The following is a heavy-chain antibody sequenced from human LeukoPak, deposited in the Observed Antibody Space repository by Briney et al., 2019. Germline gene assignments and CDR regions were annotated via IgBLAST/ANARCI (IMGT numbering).Heavy chain of an antibody. CDR2: ICKSRRT. CDR3: ASPLGSSSWYGAFDI. Sequence: PSGTLSLTCAVSGRPISSSNWRSCLRPPAGKGVEGLAEICKSRRTNYDPSLKSRVTISVDKSKNQFSLKVKTLSAADTAVYYCASPLGSSSWYGAFDIWGQGTMVTVST. CDR1: GRPISSSNW. D-gene: IGHD6-13*01. V-gene: IGHV4-4*02. J-gene: IGHJ3*02.